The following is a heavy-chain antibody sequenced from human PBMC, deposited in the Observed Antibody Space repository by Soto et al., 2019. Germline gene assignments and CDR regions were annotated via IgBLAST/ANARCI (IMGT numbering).Heavy chain of an antibody. CDR1: GFNFGAFG. J-gene: IGHJ5*02. CDR3: ARDMKSVRFWGTNGFDP. D-gene: IGHD3-16*01. V-gene: IGHV3-21*01. Sequence: PGGSLRLSCGASGFNFGAFGMNWVRQAPGKGLEWVSSITLSSSYIYYADSVKGRFTVSRDNAKNSLYLDMKSLTVDDTAAYYCARDMKSVRFWGTNGFDPWGQGTLVTVSS. CDR2: ITLSSSYI.